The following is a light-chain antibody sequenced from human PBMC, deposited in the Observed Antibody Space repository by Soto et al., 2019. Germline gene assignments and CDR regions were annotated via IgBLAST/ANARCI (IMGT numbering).Light chain of an antibody. V-gene: IGKV1-39*01. J-gene: IGKJ3*01. CDR2: AAS. CDR3: QQSYSTPQIT. Sequence: DFQMTQSPSSLSASVGDRVTITCRASQDIGTFLNWYQQKPGKAPNLLIYAASDLLSGVSSRFSGSGSGTDFTLTISSLQPEDFATYYCQQSYSTPQITFGPGTKVDMK. CDR1: QDIGTF.